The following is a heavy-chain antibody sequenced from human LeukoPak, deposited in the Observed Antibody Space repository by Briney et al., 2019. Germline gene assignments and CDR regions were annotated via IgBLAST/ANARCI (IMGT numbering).Heavy chain of an antibody. CDR2: MNPYSGNT. CDR3: ARSLAGNHYYYMDV. Sequence: GASVKVSCQASGYTFTNYDINWVRQATGKGLEWMGWMNPYSGNTGYAQKFQGRVTMTRNTSIRTAYMELSSLRSEDTAVYYCARSLAGNHYYYMDVWGKGTTVTVSS. V-gene: IGHV1-8*01. D-gene: IGHD6-19*01. CDR1: GYTFTNYD. J-gene: IGHJ6*03.